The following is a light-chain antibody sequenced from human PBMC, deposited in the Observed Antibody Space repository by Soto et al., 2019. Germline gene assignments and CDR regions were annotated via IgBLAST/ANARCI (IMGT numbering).Light chain of an antibody. CDR2: GNS. CDR1: RSNIGAGYD. V-gene: IGLV1-40*01. Sequence: QAVVTQPPSVSGAPGQTVTISCTGSRSNIGAGYDVHWYKQLPGTAPELLMYGNSNRPSGVPDRFSGSKLGTSASLAITGLQAEDEADYYCQSYDTSLSGVVFGGGTKVTVL. CDR3: QSYDTSLSGVV. J-gene: IGLJ2*01.